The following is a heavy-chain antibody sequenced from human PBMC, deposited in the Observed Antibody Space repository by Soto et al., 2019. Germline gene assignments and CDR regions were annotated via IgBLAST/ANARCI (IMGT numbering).Heavy chain of an antibody. CDR3: ASHSQTYGDFGY. Sequence: SETLSLTCTVSGGSISSGDYYWSWIRQPPGKGLEWIASIYYRGSTFYNPSLRSRVTMSVDTSKSQFSLKLNSVTAADTALYYCASHSQTYGDFGYWGQGTLVTVS. CDR2: IYYRGST. V-gene: IGHV4-39*01. CDR1: GGSISSGDYY. D-gene: IGHD4-17*01. J-gene: IGHJ4*02.